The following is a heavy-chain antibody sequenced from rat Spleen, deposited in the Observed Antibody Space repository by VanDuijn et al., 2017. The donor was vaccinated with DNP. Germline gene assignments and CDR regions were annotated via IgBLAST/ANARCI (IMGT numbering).Heavy chain of an antibody. J-gene: IGHJ2*01. V-gene: IGHV2-13*01. CDR3: TREREPNNNPYYFDY. CDR2: IWGNGDT. D-gene: IGHD1-10*01. CDR1: GFSLSSYG. Sequence: QVQLKESGPGLVQPSQTLSLTCTVSGFSLSSYGVIWVRQPPGKGLEWMGVIWGNGDTNYNSALKSRLSISRDTSKSQVFLGMNSLQTEDTAIYFCTREREPNNNPYYFDYWGQGVMVTVSS.